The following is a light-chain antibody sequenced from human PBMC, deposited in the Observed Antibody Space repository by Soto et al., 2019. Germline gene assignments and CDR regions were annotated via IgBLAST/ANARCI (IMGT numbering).Light chain of an antibody. CDR3: QQYGSYSPWM. CDR2: KAS. CDR1: QSIGSW. Sequence: DIQMTQSPSTLSASVGDRVTITCRASQSIGSWLAWYQQKPGKAPKLLIYKASSLESGVPSRFSGSGSGTEFTLTLSSLQPDDFASYYCQQYGSYSPWMFGQGTKVEIK. V-gene: IGKV1-5*03. J-gene: IGKJ1*01.